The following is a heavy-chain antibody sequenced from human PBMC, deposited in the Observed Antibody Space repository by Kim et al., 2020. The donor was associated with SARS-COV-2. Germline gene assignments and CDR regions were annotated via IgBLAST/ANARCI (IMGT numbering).Heavy chain of an antibody. V-gene: IGHV3-30*01. D-gene: IGHD3-10*01. J-gene: IGHJ4*02. Sequence: DSVKGQFTISRDNSKNTLYLQMNSLRAEETAVYYCARDIMDYYGSGSEEYWGQGTLVTVSS. CDR3: ARDIMDYYGSGSEEY.